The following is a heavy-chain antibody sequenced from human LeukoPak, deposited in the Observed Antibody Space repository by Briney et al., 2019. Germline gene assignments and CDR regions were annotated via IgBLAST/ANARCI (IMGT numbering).Heavy chain of an antibody. CDR3: ARQNYDSSTYSLPDYYLDV. D-gene: IGHD3-22*01. Sequence: NLSETLSLTCTVSGGSISNYYWSWIRQPAGKGLEWIGHIYTSGSPNYNPSLKSRVTMSVDTSKNQFSLKLSSVTAADTAVYYCARQNYDSSTYSLPDYYLDVWGKGTTVTISS. CDR2: IYTSGSP. CDR1: GGSISNYY. V-gene: IGHV4-4*07. J-gene: IGHJ6*03.